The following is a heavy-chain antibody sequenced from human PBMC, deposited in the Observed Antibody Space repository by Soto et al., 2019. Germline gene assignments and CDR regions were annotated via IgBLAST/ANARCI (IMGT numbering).Heavy chain of an antibody. V-gene: IGHV2-70*01. Sequence: SVPTLVNPTQTLTLTCTFSGFSLSTSGMCVSWIRQPPGKALEWLALIDWDDDKYYSTSLKTRLTISKDTSKNQVVLTMTNMDPVDTATYYCARSRDGYKLRGHYYYYYGMEVWGEGTTVTVSS. CDR2: IDWDDDK. J-gene: IGHJ6*04. D-gene: IGHD1-1*01. CDR1: GFSLSTSGMC. CDR3: ARSRDGYKLRGHYYYYYGMEV.